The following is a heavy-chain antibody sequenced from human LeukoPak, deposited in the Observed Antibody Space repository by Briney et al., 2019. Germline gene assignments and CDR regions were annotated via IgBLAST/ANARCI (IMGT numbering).Heavy chain of an antibody. CDR1: GFTLSDYY. V-gene: IGHV3-72*01. CDR2: TRNKADRYTT. J-gene: IGHJ4*02. D-gene: IGHD1-14*01. Sequence: PGGSLRLSCVPSGFTLSDYYMDWVRQAPGRGLEWVARTRNKADRYTTIYAASVKGRFTISRDESKSSLYLQMDTLKTEDTAVYYCVRGYNSFDSWGQGTLVTVSS. CDR3: VRGYNSFDS.